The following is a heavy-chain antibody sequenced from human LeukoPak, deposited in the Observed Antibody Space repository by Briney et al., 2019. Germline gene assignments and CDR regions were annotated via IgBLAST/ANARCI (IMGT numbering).Heavy chain of an antibody. J-gene: IGHJ4*02. CDR2: IYPGDSDT. CDR3: ALYYYGSGSYYNTPFDY. D-gene: IGHD3-10*01. V-gene: IGHV5-51*01. Sequence: GESLKISCKGSGYSFTSYWIGWVRQMPGKGLEWMGIIYPGDSDTRYSPSFQGQVTISADKSISTAYLQWSSLKASDTAMYYCALYYYGSGSYYNTPFDYWGQGTLVTVS. CDR1: GYSFTSYW.